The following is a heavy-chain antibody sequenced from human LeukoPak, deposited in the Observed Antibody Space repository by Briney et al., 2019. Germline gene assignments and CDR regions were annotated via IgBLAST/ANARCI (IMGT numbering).Heavy chain of an antibody. CDR1: GGSISGGDYS. D-gene: IGHD1-26*01. Sequence: SETLSLTCTVSGGSISGGDYSWSWIRQPPGKGLEWIGYIYYSGSTDYNPSLKSRVTISVDTSKNQFSLKLSSVTAADTAVYYCARDGMPPFDYSYGMDVWGQGTTVTVSS. CDR2: IYYSGST. J-gene: IGHJ6*02. V-gene: IGHV4-30-4*01. CDR3: ARDGMPPFDYSYGMDV.